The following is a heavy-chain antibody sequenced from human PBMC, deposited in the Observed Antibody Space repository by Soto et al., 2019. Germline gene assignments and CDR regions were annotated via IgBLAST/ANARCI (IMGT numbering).Heavy chain of an antibody. J-gene: IGHJ5*02. CDR1: GYTFTSYG. V-gene: IGHV1-18*01. D-gene: IGHD3-3*01. Sequence: ASVKVPCKASGYTFTSYGISWVRQAPGQGLEWMGWISAYNGNTNYAQKLQGRVTMTTDTSTSTAYMELRSLRSDDTAVYYCARGGITIFGVVIPSPKNNWFDPWGQGTLVTVSS. CDR2: ISAYNGNT. CDR3: ARGGITIFGVVIPSPKNNWFDP.